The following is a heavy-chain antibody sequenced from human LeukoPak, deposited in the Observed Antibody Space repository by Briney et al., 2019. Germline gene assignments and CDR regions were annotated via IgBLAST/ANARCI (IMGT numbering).Heavy chain of an antibody. Sequence: PSETLSLTCTVSGYSISSGYYWGWIRQPPVKGLEWIGSIYHSGSTYYNPSLKSRVTISVDTSKNQFSLKLSSVTAADTAVYYCAGVGTTGPTGAFDYWGQGTLVTVSS. CDR3: AGVGTTGPTGAFDY. D-gene: IGHD4-17*01. CDR2: IYHSGST. V-gene: IGHV4-38-2*02. J-gene: IGHJ4*02. CDR1: GYSISSGYY.